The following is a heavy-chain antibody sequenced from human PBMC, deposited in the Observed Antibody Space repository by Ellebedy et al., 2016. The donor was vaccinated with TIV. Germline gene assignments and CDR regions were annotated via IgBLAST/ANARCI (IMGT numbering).Heavy chain of an antibody. D-gene: IGHD1-26*01. J-gene: IGHJ4*02. CDR3: AAGGSYSFDY. V-gene: IGHV3-74*01. Sequence: GESLKISCAASGFTFSSYWMHWVRQAPGKGLLWVSRANGDGSSTSYAGSVKGRFTISRDSAKNTVCLQMNSLTVEDTAVYYCAAGGSYSFDYWGQGALVTVSS. CDR1: GFTFSSYW. CDR2: ANGDGSST.